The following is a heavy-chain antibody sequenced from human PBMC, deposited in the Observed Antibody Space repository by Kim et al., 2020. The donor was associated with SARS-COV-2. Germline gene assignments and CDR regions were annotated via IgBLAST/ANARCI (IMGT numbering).Heavy chain of an antibody. Sequence: GGSLRLSCAASGFPFTSYAMGWVRQSPGRGLEWVSVISGNGGNTYYADSVTGRFTISRDNSKNTLYLQMNSLRADDTAVYYCARSRRESFGSGWSHWYFDLWGRGTLVTVSS. V-gene: IGHV3-23*01. D-gene: IGHD6-19*01. CDR3: ARSRRESFGSGWSHWYFDL. CDR2: ISGNGGNT. CDR1: GFPFTSYA. J-gene: IGHJ2*01.